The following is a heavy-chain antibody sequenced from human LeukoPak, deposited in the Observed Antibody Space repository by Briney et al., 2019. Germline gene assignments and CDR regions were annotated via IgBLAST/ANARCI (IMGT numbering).Heavy chain of an antibody. Sequence: GGSLRLSCAASGFTFSSYAMHWVRQAPGKGLEWVAVISYDGSNKYYADSVKGRFTISRDNSKNTLYLQMNSLRAEDTAVYYCAKGAISGYGGYFFDYWGQGTLVTVSS. D-gene: IGHD5-12*01. V-gene: IGHV3-30-3*01. CDR3: AKGAISGYGGYFFDY. CDR2: ISYDGSNK. CDR1: GFTFSSYA. J-gene: IGHJ4*02.